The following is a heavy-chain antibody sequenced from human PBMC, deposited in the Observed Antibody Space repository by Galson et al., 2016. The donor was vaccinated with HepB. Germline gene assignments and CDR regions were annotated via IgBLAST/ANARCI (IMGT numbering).Heavy chain of an antibody. Sequence: SLRLSCAASGFTLNNYVMSWVRQVPGRGLESVSSIIGSGATTYYTDSVRGRFTISRDISKNTLYLEMNSLRAEDTALYYCARDGGAAGDFDYWGQGTLVTVSS. CDR2: IIGSGATT. CDR3: ARDGGAAGDFDY. D-gene: IGHD6-13*01. J-gene: IGHJ4*02. CDR1: GFTLNNYV. V-gene: IGHV3-23*01.